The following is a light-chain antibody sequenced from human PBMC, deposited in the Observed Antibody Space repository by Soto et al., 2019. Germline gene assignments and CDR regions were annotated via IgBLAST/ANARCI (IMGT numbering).Light chain of an antibody. CDR3: QQYYMGWT. Sequence: DIQMTQSPSTLSASVGDRVTITFRASQSISRDLAWCQHRPGEAPKLLIYDVSTLESGVPSRFSGFGSGTEFTLSISGLQPDDFGTYYCQQYYMGWTFGQGTKVDIK. V-gene: IGKV1-5*01. CDR1: QSISRD. CDR2: DVS. J-gene: IGKJ1*01.